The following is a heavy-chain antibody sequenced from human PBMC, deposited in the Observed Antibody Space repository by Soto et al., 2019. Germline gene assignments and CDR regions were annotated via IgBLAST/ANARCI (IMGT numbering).Heavy chain of an antibody. J-gene: IGHJ3*02. V-gene: IGHV3-43D*03. CDR3: AKESTCHGAAAGTGIEAFDI. CDR1: GFTFDDYA. CDR2: ISWDGGST. D-gene: IGHD6-13*01. Sequence: GGSLRLSCAAYGFTFDDYAMHWVRQAPGKGLEWVALISWDGGSTYNAASMKGRFTISRANSKNSLYLQMNSLSAEDTALYYCAKESTCHGAAAGTGIEAFDIWGQGTMVTVSS.